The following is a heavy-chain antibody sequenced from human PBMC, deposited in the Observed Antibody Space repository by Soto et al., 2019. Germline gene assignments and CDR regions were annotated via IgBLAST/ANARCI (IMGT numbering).Heavy chain of an antibody. CDR1: GYTFTGYY. CDR3: ARDRGYTYGYWGWFDP. Sequence: ASVKVSCKASGYTFTGYYMHWVRQAPGQGLEWMGWINPNSGGTNYAQKFQGWVTITRDTSANTAYMELSSLTSEDTAVYYCARDRGYTYGYWGWFDPWGQGTLVTVS. CDR2: INPNSGGT. J-gene: IGHJ5*02. V-gene: IGHV1-2*04. D-gene: IGHD5-18*01.